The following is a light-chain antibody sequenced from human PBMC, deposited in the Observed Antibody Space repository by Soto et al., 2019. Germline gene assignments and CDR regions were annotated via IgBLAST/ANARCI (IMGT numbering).Light chain of an antibody. V-gene: IGLV2-11*01. J-gene: IGLJ2*01. CDR2: DVS. CDR1: SSDVGDYNY. Sequence: QSVLTQPRSVSGSPGQSVTISCTGTSSDVGDYNYVSWYQQHPGKAPKLMIYDVSKRPSGVPDRFSGSKSGNTASLTISGLQADDEADYYCCSYAGSYTFEVFGGGTQLTVL. CDR3: CSYAGSYTFEV.